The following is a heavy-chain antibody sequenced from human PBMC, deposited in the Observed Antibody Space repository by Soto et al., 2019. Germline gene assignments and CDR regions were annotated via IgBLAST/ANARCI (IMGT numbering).Heavy chain of an antibody. J-gene: IGHJ4*02. CDR1: GFTFKNYN. CDR3: VRDASLWGMTR. V-gene: IGHV3-21*02. CDR2: IGGSDTFT. Sequence: EVQLVESGGGLVKPGESLRLSCVASGFTFKNYNMNWVRQAPGKGLEWVSSIGGSDTFTYYADSVKGRFTISRDNAKISLFRQMTSRRAEDAAAYFCVRDASLWGMTRWAQGTLVTVSS. D-gene: IGHD3-16*01.